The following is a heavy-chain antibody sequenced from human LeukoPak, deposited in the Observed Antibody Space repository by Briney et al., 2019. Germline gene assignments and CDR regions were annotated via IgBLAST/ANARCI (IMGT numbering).Heavy chain of an antibody. Sequence: ASVKVSCKASGYTFTSYGISWVRQAPGQGLEWMGWISAYNGNTNYAQKLQGRVTMTTDASTSTAYMELRSLRSDDTAVYYCARDFYYGSGSYYNVLYYYYGMDVWGKGTTVTVSS. V-gene: IGHV1-18*04. D-gene: IGHD3-10*01. CDR2: ISAYNGNT. CDR1: GYTFTSYG. J-gene: IGHJ6*04. CDR3: ARDFYYGSGSYYNVLYYYYGMDV.